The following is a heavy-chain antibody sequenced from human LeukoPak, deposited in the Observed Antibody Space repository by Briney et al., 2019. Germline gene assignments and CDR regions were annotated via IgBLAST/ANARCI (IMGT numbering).Heavy chain of an antibody. Sequence: PGGSLRLSCATSGFTFVDYGLSWVRRAPGKGLEWLCAINYNGAITDYADSVKSRFTLSRDNAKNSLYLRIASLRAADTALYFSARDRLGPPFSVSHFDLWGQGTLVTGPS. V-gene: IGHV3-20*04. CDR3: ARDRLGPPFSVSHFDL. CDR1: GFTFVDYG. D-gene: IGHD3-3*02. CDR2: INYNGAIT. J-gene: IGHJ4*01.